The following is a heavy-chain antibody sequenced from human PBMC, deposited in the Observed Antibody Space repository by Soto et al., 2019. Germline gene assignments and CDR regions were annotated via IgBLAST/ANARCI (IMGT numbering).Heavy chain of an antibody. CDR2: IVVGSGNT. J-gene: IGHJ5*02. V-gene: IGHV1-58*01. CDR3: AADTYYYGSGGYP. D-gene: IGHD3-10*01. CDR1: GFTFTSSA. Sequence: SVKVSCKASGFTFTSSAVQWVRQARGQRLEWIGWIVVGSGNTNYAQKFQEGVTITRDMSTSTAYMELSSLRSEDTAVYYCAADTYYYGSGGYPWGQGTLVTVSS.